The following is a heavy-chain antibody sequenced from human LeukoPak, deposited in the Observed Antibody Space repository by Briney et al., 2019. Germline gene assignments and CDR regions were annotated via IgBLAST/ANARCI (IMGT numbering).Heavy chain of an antibody. V-gene: IGHV3-9*01. Sequence: GGALRLSFGAPAFLFYDYSLHWGRPAPGKGLGWGSGINWNSGRTVYADSVKGRFTISRDNAKNALYLQMNSLRTEDTAFYYCAKDQTSGIAGPFDSWGQGTLVTVSS. CDR1: AFLFYDYS. CDR2: INWNSGRT. D-gene: IGHD6-13*01. CDR3: AKDQTSGIAGPFDS. J-gene: IGHJ5*01.